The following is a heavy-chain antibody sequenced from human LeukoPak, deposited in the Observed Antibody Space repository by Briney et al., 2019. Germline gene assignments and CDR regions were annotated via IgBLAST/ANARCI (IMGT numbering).Heavy chain of an antibody. CDR2: ISGSGGST. D-gene: IGHD3-22*01. V-gene: IGHV3-23*01. Sequence: GGSLRLSCAASGFTFSSYAMSWVRQAPGKGPEWVSAISGSGGSTYYADSVKGRFTISRDNSKNTLYLQMNSLRAEDTAVYYCAKGLWSNYGDSSGLNNYYYYGMDVWGQGTTVTVSS. J-gene: IGHJ6*02. CDR3: AKGLWSNYGDSSGLNNYYYYGMDV. CDR1: GFTFSSYA.